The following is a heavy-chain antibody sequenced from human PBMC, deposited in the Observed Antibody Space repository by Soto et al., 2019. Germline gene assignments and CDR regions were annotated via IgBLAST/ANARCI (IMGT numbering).Heavy chain of an antibody. CDR2: MNPNSGNT. J-gene: IGHJ6*02. V-gene: IGHV1-8*01. CDR3: ARGDVGITIFGVVVYYYCMDV. CDR1: GYTFTSYD. Sequence: ASVKVSCKASGYTFTSYDINWVRQATGQGLEWMGWMNPNSGNTGYAQKFQGRVTMTRNTSISTAYMELSSLRSEDTAVYYCARGDVGITIFGVVVYYYCMDVWGQGTTVTVSS. D-gene: IGHD3-3*01.